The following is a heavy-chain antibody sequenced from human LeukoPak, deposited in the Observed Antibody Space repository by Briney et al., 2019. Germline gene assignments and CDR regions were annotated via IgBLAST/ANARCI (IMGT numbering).Heavy chain of an antibody. CDR1: GFTFGDYA. CDR3: TRDRGAYNLYDY. D-gene: IGHD1-1*01. Sequence: GGSLRLSCTASGFTFGDYAMSWVRQAPGKGLEWVGFIRSKAYGETADYAASVKGRFTISRDDSKAIAYLQMNSLKTEDTAVYHCTRDRGAYNLYDYWGQGTLVTVSS. V-gene: IGHV3-49*04. J-gene: IGHJ4*02. CDR2: IRSKAYGETA.